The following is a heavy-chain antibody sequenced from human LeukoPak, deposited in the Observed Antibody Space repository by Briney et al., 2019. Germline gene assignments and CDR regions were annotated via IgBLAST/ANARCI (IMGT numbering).Heavy chain of an antibody. Sequence: SETLSLTCTVSGGSISSYYWSWIRQPPGKGLEWIRYIYYSESTNYNPSLKSRVTISVDTSKNQFSLKLSSVTAADTAVYYCARAYDSSGYYYSIWGQGTLVTVSS. D-gene: IGHD3-22*01. J-gene: IGHJ4*02. CDR2: IYYSEST. V-gene: IGHV4-59*01. CDR1: GGSISSYY. CDR3: ARAYDSSGYYYSI.